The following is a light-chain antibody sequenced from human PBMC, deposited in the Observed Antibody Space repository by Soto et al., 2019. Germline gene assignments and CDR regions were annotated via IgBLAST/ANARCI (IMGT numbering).Light chain of an antibody. Sequence: EICLTQSPATLSLSPGERSTLSCRASQSVSSYLAWYQQKPGQAPRLLIYDASNRATGIPARFSGSGSGTDFTLPITRLEPEDFAVYYCQHYGSSPKTFGQGTNVDIK. CDR3: QHYGSSPKT. V-gene: IGKV3-20*01. J-gene: IGKJ1*01. CDR1: QSVSSY. CDR2: DAS.